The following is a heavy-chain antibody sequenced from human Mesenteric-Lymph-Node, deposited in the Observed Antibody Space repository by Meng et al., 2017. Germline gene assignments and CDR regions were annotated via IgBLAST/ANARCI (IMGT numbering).Heavy chain of an antibody. CDR1: GFSFNSYA. J-gene: IGHJ4*02. Sequence: GESLKISCAGSGFSFNSYAMSWVRQAPGKGLEWVSAISHNGGTTYYAESVKGRFTISRDNSKNTLYLQLDSLRAEDTAVYYCSREGPDSSRWRLTDYWGQGTLVTVSS. CDR3: SREGPDSSRWRLTDY. CDR2: ISHNGGTT. D-gene: IGHD6-13*01. V-gene: IGHV3-23*01.